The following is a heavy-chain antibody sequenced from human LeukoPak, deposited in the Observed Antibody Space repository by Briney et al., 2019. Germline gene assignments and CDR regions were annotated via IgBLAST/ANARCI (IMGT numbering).Heavy chain of an antibody. V-gene: IGHV3-30*02. CDR1: GFTFSSYG. D-gene: IGHD6-19*01. CDR2: IRYDGSNK. CDR3: ARAWVAGVFDY. Sequence: GGSLRLSCGASGFTFSSYGMHWVRQAPGKGLEWVAFIRYDGSNKYYADSVKGRFTISRDNAKNSLYLQMNSLRAEDTAVYYCARAWVAGVFDYWGQGTLVTVSS. J-gene: IGHJ4*02.